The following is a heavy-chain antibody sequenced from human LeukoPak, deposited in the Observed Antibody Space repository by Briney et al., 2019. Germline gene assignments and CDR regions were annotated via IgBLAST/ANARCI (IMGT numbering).Heavy chain of an antibody. J-gene: IGHJ5*02. D-gene: IGHD3-22*01. V-gene: IGHV4-4*02. CDR2: IHLNGIT. CDR3: ARVISSAWRQNDL. CDR1: GDPITSYAW. Sequence: YPSGTLSLTCSVSGDPITSYAWWSWVRQPPGKGLEWIGEIHLNGITNYNPSLKSRVTMSIDKSNNQFSLNLSSVTAADTAVYYCARVISSAWRQNDLWGQGTLVTV.